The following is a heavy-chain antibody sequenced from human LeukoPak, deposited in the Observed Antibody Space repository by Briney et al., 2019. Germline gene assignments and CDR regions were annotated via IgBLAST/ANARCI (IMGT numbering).Heavy chain of an antibody. CDR2: ISPQGIT. CDR3: AKPSVDSGTGSSYGHGLDF. Sequence: GGSLRLSCAASGFPFSAYAMTWVRQAPGKGPEWVSSISPQGITYYADSVKGRFTVSRDNSRNTLFLQMGNLRADDMAVYYCAKPSVDSGTGSSYGHGLDFWGQGTLVTVSS. CDR1: GFPFSAYA. D-gene: IGHD5-18*01. J-gene: IGHJ4*02. V-gene: IGHV3-23*01.